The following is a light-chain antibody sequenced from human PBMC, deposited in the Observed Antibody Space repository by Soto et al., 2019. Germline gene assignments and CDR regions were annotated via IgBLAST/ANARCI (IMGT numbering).Light chain of an antibody. J-gene: IGLJ2*01. CDR3: QTWVTGIHI. Sequence: QPVLTQSPSASASLGASVKLTCTLSSGHSNYAIAWHQQRPEKGPRFLMKLNSDGSHSKGDGIPDRFSGSSSGAERYLTISTLQSEDEADYYCQTWVTGIHIFGGGTKVTVL. CDR2: LNSDGSH. CDR1: SGHSNYA. V-gene: IGLV4-69*01.